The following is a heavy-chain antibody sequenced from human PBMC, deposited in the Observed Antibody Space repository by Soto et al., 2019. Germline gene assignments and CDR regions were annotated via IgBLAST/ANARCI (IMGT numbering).Heavy chain of an antibody. CDR2: IYYSGTA. Sequence: QVQLQESGPGLVKPSETLSLTCTVSGGSLSPNYWTWIRQPPGKGLEWIAYIYYSGTATYNPSLTSLVAISLDMSKNQVSLTLSSVTAADTAVYYCVRLGAYYQSLDPWGQGTLVTVSS. CDR1: GGSLSPNY. CDR3: VRLGAYYQSLDP. J-gene: IGHJ5*02. V-gene: IGHV4-59*08. D-gene: IGHD3-22*01.